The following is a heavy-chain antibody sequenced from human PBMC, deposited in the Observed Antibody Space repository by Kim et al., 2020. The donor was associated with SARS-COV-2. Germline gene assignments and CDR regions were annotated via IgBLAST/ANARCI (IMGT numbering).Heavy chain of an antibody. CDR3: ARGQWIHNWFDP. CDR2: ISSSSSYT. J-gene: IGHJ5*02. CDR1: GFTFSDYY. V-gene: IGHV3-11*06. Sequence: GGSLRLSCAASGFTFSDYYMSWIRQAPGKGLEWFSYISSSSSYTNYADSVKGRFTISRDNAKNSLYLQMNSLRAEDTAVYYCARGQWIHNWFDPWGQGTLVTVSS. D-gene: IGHD5-18*01.